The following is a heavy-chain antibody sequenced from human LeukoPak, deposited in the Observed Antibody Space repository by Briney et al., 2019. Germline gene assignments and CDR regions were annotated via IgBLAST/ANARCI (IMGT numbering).Heavy chain of an antibody. V-gene: IGHV4-34*01. CDR3: ARADQRDCSSTSCVYGMDV. J-gene: IGHJ6*02. D-gene: IGHD2-2*01. CDR2: INHSGST. Sequence: SETLSLTCTVSGGSISSYYWSWIRQPPGKGLEWIGEINHSGSTNYNPSLKSRVTISVDTSKNQFSLKLSSVTAADTAVYYCARADQRDCSSTSCVYGMDVWGQGTTVTVSS. CDR1: GGSISSYY.